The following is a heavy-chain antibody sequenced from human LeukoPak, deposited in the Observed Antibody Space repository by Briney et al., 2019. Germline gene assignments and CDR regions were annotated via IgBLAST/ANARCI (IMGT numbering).Heavy chain of an antibody. D-gene: IGHD6-13*01. V-gene: IGHV5-51*01. J-gene: IGHJ4*02. Sequence: GESLKISCKGSGYSFSTYWIGWVRQMPGKGLEWMGIIFPGDSDTRYSPSFQGQVTISADKSISTAYLQWGSLKASDTAMYYCARPYIAAAGNYFDYWGQGTLVTVSS. CDR1: GYSFSTYW. CDR2: IFPGDSDT. CDR3: ARPYIAAAGNYFDY.